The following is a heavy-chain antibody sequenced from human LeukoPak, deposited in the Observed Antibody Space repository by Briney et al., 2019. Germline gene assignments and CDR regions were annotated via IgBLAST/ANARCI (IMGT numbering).Heavy chain of an antibody. CDR2: LYNTGNT. D-gene: IGHD6-13*01. J-gene: IGHJ4*02. Sequence: GGSLRLSCXASXFTVNSNYLSWVRQAPGKGLEWVSTLYNTGNTYYANSVKGRFSISRDNSKNTLFLQMNSLRAEDTAVYYCARLTADGRLYFVDWGPGTLVTVSS. V-gene: IGHV3-53*01. CDR1: XFTVNSNY. CDR3: ARLTADGRLYFVD.